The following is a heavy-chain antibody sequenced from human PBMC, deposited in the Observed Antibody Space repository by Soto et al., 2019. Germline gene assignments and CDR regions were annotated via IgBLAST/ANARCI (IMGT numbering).Heavy chain of an antibody. J-gene: IGHJ6*02. Sequence: SETLSLTFTVSGGSMSSRIYYWGRIRQPPGKGLEWIGSIYYSGSTYYNPSLKSRVTISVDTSKNQFSLKLSSVTAADTAVYYCASQQLVHYYYGMDVWGQGTTVTVS. CDR3: ASQQLVHYYYGMDV. D-gene: IGHD6-13*01. CDR2: IYYSGST. V-gene: IGHV4-39*01. CDR1: GGSMSSRIYY.